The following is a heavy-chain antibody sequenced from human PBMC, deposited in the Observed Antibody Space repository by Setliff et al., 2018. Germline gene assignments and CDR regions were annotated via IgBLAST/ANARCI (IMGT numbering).Heavy chain of an antibody. CDR3: ARAPPNRYSGSYEYFYMDV. V-gene: IGHV4-4*08. J-gene: IGHJ6*03. CDR1: GGSISNYY. CDR2: VYTSGST. D-gene: IGHD1-26*01. Sequence: SETLSLTCSVSGGSISNYYWSWIRQSPGKGLEWIGYVYTSGSTNYNPSLKSRVTISLDRSKKQFSLKLSSVTAADTAVYYCARAPPNRYSGSYEYFYMDVWGKGTTVTVSS.